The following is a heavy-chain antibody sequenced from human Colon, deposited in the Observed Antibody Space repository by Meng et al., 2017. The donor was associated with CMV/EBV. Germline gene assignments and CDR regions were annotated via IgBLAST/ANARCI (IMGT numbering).Heavy chain of an antibody. CDR1: GFTFKSYE. V-gene: IGHV3-48*03. Sequence: GGPLRLSCAVSGFTFKSYEMNWVRQAPGKGLEWVSHISASGNTIHYGDSVKGRCTISRDNAKNSLYLQMNSLRVEDTAVYYCARRYCSSTGCLFDFWGQGTLVTVSS. CDR3: ARRYCSSTGCLFDF. D-gene: IGHD2-2*01. J-gene: IGHJ4*02. CDR2: ISASGNTI.